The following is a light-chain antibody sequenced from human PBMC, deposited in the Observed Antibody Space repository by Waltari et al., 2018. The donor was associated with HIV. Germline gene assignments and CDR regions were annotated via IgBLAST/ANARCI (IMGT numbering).Light chain of an antibody. J-gene: IGKJ1*01. CDR3: QQYDSPPRT. Sequence: IVLAQSPATLSLSPGERATLYCRASQTIGANKLAWYQQKPGQAPRLVIFGAFSRATAIPDRFSGSGSGTDFTLTISRLEPEDVAVYYCQQYDSPPRTFGQGTKVEIK. V-gene: IGKV3-20*01. CDR2: GAF. CDR1: QTIGANK.